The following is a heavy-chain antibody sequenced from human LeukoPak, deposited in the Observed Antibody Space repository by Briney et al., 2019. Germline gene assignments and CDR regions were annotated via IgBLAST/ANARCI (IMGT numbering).Heavy chain of an antibody. CDR2: ISTSSRYI. D-gene: IGHD2-2*01. V-gene: IGHV3-21*01. CDR3: ARADCSSSTCYLRRSWFDP. Sequence: GGSLRLSCAASGFTLSNYDMNWVRQAPGEGLEWVSSISTSSRYIYYKDSVRGRFTISRDDAKNSLYLEMNSLRAEDTAVYYCARADCSSSTCYLRRSWFDPWGQGTLVTVSS. CDR1: GFTLSNYD. J-gene: IGHJ5*02.